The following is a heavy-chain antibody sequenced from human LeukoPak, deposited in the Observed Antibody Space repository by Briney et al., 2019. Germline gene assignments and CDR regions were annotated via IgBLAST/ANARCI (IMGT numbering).Heavy chain of an antibody. CDR2: IKQDGSEK. Sequence: QTGGSLRLSCAASGFTFSSYWMSWVRQAPGKGLEWVANIKQDGSEKYYVDSVKGRFAISRDNAKNSLYLQMNSLRDEDTAVYDCAKSLEGQLLHNFMDVWGKGTTVTVSS. D-gene: IGHD1-1*01. J-gene: IGHJ6*03. V-gene: IGHV3-7*03. CDR1: GFTFSSYW. CDR3: AKSLEGQLLHNFMDV.